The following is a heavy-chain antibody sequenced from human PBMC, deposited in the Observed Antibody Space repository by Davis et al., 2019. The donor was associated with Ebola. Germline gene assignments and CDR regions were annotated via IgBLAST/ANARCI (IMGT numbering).Heavy chain of an antibody. Sequence: GESLKISCAASGFTFSSYGMHWVRQAPGKGLEWVAVISGSGGSTYYADSVKGRFTISRDNSKNTLYLQMNSLRAEDTAVYYCARDHSSSWYYYYYGMDVWGQGTTVTVSS. CDR3: ARDHSSSWYYYYYGMDV. CDR1: GFTFSSYG. CDR2: ISGSGGST. V-gene: IGHV3-23*01. D-gene: IGHD6-13*01. J-gene: IGHJ6*02.